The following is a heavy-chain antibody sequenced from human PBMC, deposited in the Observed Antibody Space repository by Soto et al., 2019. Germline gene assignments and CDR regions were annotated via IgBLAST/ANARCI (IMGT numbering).Heavy chain of an antibody. J-gene: IGHJ4*02. CDR2: IYYTGST. V-gene: IGHV4-59*08. Sequence: SETLSLTCPVAGGSISNYDLSWIRQPPGKGLEWIGYIYYTGSTYYNPSLKSRVTISVDTSKNQFSLKLSSVTAADTAVYYCARHTPAISISDHWGRGTLVTVSS. D-gene: IGHD2-15*01. CDR1: GGSISNYD. CDR3: ARHTPAISISDH.